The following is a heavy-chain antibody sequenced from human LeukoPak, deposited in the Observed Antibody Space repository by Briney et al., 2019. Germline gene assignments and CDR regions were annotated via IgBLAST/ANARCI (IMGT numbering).Heavy chain of an antibody. D-gene: IGHD4-11*01. Sequence: PSQTLSLTCTVSGGSISSGSYYWSWIRQPAGKGLEWIGRIYTSGSTNYNPSLKSRVTISVDTSKNQFSLKLSSVTAADTAVYYCARGWSDYSNYYFDYWGQGTLVTVSS. CDR1: GGSISSGSYY. J-gene: IGHJ4*02. V-gene: IGHV4-61*02. CDR3: ARGWSDYSNYYFDY. CDR2: IYTSGST.